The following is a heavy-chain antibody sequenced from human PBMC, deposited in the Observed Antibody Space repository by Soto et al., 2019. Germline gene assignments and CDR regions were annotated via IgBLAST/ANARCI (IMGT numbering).Heavy chain of an antibody. Sequence: ASVKVSCKASGYTFTSYGMSWLRQAPGQGLEWIGWIVVCSGNTNYAQKLQERVTITRDTSTSTAYMELSSLRSEDTAVYYCAAVNYGDYRYYFDYWGQGTLVTGSS. CDR3: AAVNYGDYRYYFDY. D-gene: IGHD4-17*01. CDR1: GYTFTSYG. CDR2: IVVCSGNT. V-gene: IGHV1-58*02. J-gene: IGHJ4*02.